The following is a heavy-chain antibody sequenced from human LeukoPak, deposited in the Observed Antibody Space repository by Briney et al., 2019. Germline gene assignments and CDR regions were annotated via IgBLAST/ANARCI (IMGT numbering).Heavy chain of an antibody. Sequence: GGSLRLSCSASGFVFSICTMYWVRQAPGKGPVYVSTISGSGNGGSIYYADSVKGRFTISRDDSKSILYLQMNGLRSEDTAVYYCVKDFGRVRGTPDSWGQGTLVTVSS. CDR3: VKDFGRVRGTPDS. CDR1: GFVFSICT. CDR2: ISGSGNGGSI. J-gene: IGHJ4*02. D-gene: IGHD3-16*01. V-gene: IGHV3-64D*06.